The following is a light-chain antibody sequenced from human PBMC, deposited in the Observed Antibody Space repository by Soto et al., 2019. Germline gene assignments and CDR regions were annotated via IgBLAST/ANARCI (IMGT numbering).Light chain of an antibody. J-gene: IGLJ2*01. CDR2: DVS. CDR1: RSDVGGYNY. V-gene: IGLV2-11*01. CDR3: CSYGGANTPLV. Sequence: QSALTQPRSVSGSPGQSVAISCTGSRSDVGGYNYVSWYQQHPGKSPKLMIYDVSKRPSGVPGRFSGSKSGNTASLTITGLQAEDEADYYCCSYGGANTPLVFGGGTKVTVL.